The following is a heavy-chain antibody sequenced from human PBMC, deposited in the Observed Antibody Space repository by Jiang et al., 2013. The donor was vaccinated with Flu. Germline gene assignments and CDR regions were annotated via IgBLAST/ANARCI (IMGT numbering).Heavy chain of an antibody. CDR3: AREMVAVAQLGDYYYYGMDV. J-gene: IGHJ6*02. V-gene: IGHV4-59*01. Sequence: GSGLVKPSETLSLTCTVSGGSISSYYWSWVRQPPGKGLEWIGYIYYSGSTNYNPSLKSRVTISVDTSKNQFSLKLSSVTAADTAVYYCAREMVAVAQLGDYYYYGMDVWGQGTTVTVSS. CDR1: GGSISSYY. D-gene: IGHD6-19*01. CDR2: IYYSGST.